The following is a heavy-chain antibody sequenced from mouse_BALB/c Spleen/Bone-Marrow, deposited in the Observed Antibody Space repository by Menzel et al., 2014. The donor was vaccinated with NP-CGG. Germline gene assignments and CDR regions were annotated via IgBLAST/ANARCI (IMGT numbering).Heavy chain of an antibody. CDR1: GFAFTSYN. CDR2: IDPYNGGT. V-gene: IGHV1S135*01. CDR3: ARKTYGSSPAC. Sequence: EVQLHQSGPELVKPGASVKVSCTASGFAFTSYNMYWVKQSHGKSLEWIGYIDPYNGGTSYNQKFKGTATLTVDKSSSTAYMHLNSLTSEDSAVYYCARKTYGSSPACWPKWTLFPVAA. D-gene: IGHD1-1*01. J-gene: IGHJ3*01.